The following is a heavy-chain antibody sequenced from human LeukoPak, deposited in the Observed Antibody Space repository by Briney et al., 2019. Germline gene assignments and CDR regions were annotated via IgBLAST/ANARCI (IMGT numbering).Heavy chain of an antibody. D-gene: IGHD6-13*01. CDR3: ARDTYSSSWYWYGLDV. V-gene: IGHV7-4-1*02. CDR1: GYTSTSYA. J-gene: IGHJ6*02. Sequence: GASVKVSCKASGYTSTSYAMNWVRQAPRQGLEWMGWINTNTGNPTYAQGFTGRFVFSLDTSVSTAYLQISSLKAEDTAVYYCARDTYSSSWYWYGLDVWGQGTTVTVSS. CDR2: INTNTGNP.